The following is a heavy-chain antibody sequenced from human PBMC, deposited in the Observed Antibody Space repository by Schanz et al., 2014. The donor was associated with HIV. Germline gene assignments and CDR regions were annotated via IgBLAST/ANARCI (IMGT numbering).Heavy chain of an antibody. J-gene: IGHJ3*02. V-gene: IGHV3-48*02. CDR2: ISLSSGTK. Sequence: VQLVESGGGLVKPGGSLRLSCAASGFTFSSYSMNWVRQAPGKGLEWIAHISLSSGTKYNADSVKGRFTISRDNAKASVYLQMNSLRDEDTAVYYCAREDHYDDGTYYQGAFDIWGQGTMVTVSS. CDR1: GFTFSSYS. D-gene: IGHD3-22*01. CDR3: AREDHYDDGTYYQGAFDI.